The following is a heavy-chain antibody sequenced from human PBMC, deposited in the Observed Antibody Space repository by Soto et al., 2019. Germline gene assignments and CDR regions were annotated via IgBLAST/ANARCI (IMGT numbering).Heavy chain of an antibody. V-gene: IGHV3-11*01. CDR2: ISSSGGTI. D-gene: IGHD5-18*01. CDR3: ARASSPRDLWLDY. CDR1: GFTFSDDY. J-gene: IGHJ4*02. Sequence: GGSLRLSCGASGFTFSDDYVSWIRQAPGKGLEWVSYISSSGGTIYYADSVKGRFTISRDNAKNSLFLQMNSLRADDTAVYYCARASSPRDLWLDYWGQGTLVTVSS.